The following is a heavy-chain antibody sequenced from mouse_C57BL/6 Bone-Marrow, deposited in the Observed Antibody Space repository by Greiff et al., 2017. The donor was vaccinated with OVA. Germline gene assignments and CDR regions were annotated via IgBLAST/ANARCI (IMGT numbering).Heavy chain of an antibody. CDR2: IYPGDGDT. J-gene: IGHJ1*03. V-gene: IGHV1-80*01. CDR3: AKIGNWYWYFDV. Sequence: QVQLQQSGAELVKPGASVKISCKASGYAFSSYWMNWVKQRPGKGLEWIGQIYPGDGDTNYNGKFKGKATLTADKSSSTAYMQLSSLTSEDSAVYFCAKIGNWYWYFDVWGTGTTVTVSS. CDR1: GYAFSSYW. D-gene: IGHD4-1*01.